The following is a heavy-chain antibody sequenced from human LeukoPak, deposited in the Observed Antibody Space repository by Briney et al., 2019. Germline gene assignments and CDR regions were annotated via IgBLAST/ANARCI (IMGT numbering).Heavy chain of an antibody. CDR1: GFTFSSYW. J-gene: IGHJ4*02. Sequence: PGGSLRLSCAASGFTFSSYWMQWVRHAPGKGLVGVSRINSDGSSTIYADSVKGRFTISRDNAKNTLYLQMNSLRAEDTAVYYCAREGYDSSGYYKTDYWGQGTLVTVSS. CDR3: AREGYDSSGYYKTDY. D-gene: IGHD3-22*01. V-gene: IGHV3-74*01. CDR2: INSDGSST.